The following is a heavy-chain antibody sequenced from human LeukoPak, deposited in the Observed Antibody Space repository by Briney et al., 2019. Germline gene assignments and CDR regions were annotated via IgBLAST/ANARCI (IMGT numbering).Heavy chain of an antibody. CDR3: ARNLDY. D-gene: IGHD1-14*01. J-gene: IGHJ4*02. CDR2: INQDGSAK. V-gene: IGHV3-7*01. CDR1: GFTFSDYW. Sequence: GGSLRLSCAASGFTFSDYWMNWVRQAPGEGLEWVANINQDGSAKYYVDSVKGRFTFSRDNAKNSLYLQMSSLRAEDTAVYYCARNLDYWGQGTLVTVS.